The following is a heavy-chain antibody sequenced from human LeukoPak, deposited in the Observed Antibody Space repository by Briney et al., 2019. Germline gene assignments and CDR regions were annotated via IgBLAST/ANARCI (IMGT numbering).Heavy chain of an antibody. CDR3: ARHECGGSCYPEDY. V-gene: IGHV4-4*07. CDR2: IYTSGST. Sequence: SETLSLTCTVSGGSIGSYYWSWLRQPAGKGLEWIGRIYTSGSTNYNPSLKSRVTMSVDTSKNQFSLKLSSVTAADTAVYYCARHECGGSCYPEDYWGQGTLVTVSS. D-gene: IGHD2-15*01. CDR1: GGSIGSYY. J-gene: IGHJ4*02.